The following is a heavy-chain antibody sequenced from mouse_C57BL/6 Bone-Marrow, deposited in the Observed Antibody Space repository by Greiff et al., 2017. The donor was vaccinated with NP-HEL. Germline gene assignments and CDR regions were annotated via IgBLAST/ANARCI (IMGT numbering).Heavy chain of an antibody. J-gene: IGHJ3*01. CDR2: ISDGGSYT. CDR1: GFTFSSYA. D-gene: IGHD1-1*01. Sequence: DVMLVESGGGLVKPGGSLKLSCAASGFTFSSYAMSWVRQTPEKRLEWVATISDGGSYTYYPDNVKGRFTISRDNAKNNLYLQMSHLKSEDTAMYYCARAYYYGSSYWFAYWGQGTLVTVSA. V-gene: IGHV5-4*03. CDR3: ARAYYYGSSYWFAY.